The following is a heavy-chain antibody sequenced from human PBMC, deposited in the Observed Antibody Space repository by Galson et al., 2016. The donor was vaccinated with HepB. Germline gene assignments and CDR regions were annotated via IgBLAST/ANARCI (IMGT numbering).Heavy chain of an antibody. Sequence: ETLSLTCAVYGGSFSGYYWSWIRQPPGKGLEWIGEINHSGSTNYNPSLKSRVTISVDTSKNQFSLKLSSVTAADTAVYYCAGVSGYYKLSFYYYYYGRDVWGQGTTVTVSS. CDR2: INHSGST. CDR1: GGSFSGYY. CDR3: AGVSGYYKLSFYYYYYGRDV. D-gene: IGHD3-3*01. V-gene: IGHV4-34*01. J-gene: IGHJ6*02.